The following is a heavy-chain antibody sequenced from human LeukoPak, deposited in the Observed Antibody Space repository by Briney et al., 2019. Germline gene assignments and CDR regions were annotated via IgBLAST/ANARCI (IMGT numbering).Heavy chain of an antibody. J-gene: IGHJ5*02. CDR2: IYYSGST. V-gene: IGHV4-38-2*02. Sequence: SETLSLTCTVSGYSISSNYYWDWIRQPPGKGLEWIGSIYYSGSTYYNPSLKSRVTISVDTSKNQFSLKLSSVTAADTAVYYCARQRGTRFDPWGQGTLVTVSS. CDR1: GYSISSNYY. D-gene: IGHD1-26*01. CDR3: ARQRGTRFDP.